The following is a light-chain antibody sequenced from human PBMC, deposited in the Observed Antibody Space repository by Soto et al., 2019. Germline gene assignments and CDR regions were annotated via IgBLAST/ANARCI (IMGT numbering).Light chain of an antibody. V-gene: IGKV3-20*01. CDR2: DTS. CDR1: QSVSSSY. CDR3: QQCGSSPS. J-gene: IGKJ1*01. Sequence: IVLTQSPGTLSLSPGERATLSCRASQSVSSSYLAWYQQKPCQAPRLLIYDTSSRSTGMPDRIRGSGSVTDFTLAISELEPEDFAVYCCQQCGSSPSFGQGTKVELK.